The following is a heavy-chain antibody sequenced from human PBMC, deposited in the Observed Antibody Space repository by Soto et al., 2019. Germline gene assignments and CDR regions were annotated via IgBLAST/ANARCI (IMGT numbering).Heavy chain of an antibody. D-gene: IGHD1-1*01. V-gene: IGHV4-59*08. CDR2: IYYSGST. CDR1: GGSISSYY. J-gene: IGHJ5*02. Sequence: SEILSLTCTVSGGSISSYYWSWIRQPPGKGLEWIGYIYYSGSTNYNPSLKSRVTISVDTSKNQFSLKLSSVTAADTAVYYCARLGGRKTGTFFFDPWGQGTLVTVSS. CDR3: ARLGGRKTGTFFFDP.